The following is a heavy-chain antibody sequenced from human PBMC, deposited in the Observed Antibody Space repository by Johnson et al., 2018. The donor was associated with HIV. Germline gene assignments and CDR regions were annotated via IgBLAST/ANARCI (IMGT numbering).Heavy chain of an antibody. Sequence: VQLVESGGGLVQPGGSLRLSCVVSGFTFSDYCMNWVRQAPGKGLEWISYINGDSSAIYYADSVKGRFTISRDNAKNSLYLQMNSLRAEDTAVYYCARDYSWASDIWGQGTVVTVSS. D-gene: IGHD2-21*01. V-gene: IGHV3-48*01. CDR2: INGDSSAI. J-gene: IGHJ3*02. CDR1: GFTFSDYC. CDR3: ARDYSWASDI.